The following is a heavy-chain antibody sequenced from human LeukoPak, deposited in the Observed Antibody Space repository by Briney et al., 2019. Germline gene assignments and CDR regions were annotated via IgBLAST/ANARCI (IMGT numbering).Heavy chain of an antibody. J-gene: IGHJ4*02. D-gene: IGHD2-15*01. CDR1: GYTFTGYY. V-gene: IGHV1-2*02. CDR3: ARDLYCSGGSCSLIIDY. Sequence: ASVKVSCKASGYTFTGYYMHWVRQAPGQGLAWMGWINPNSGGTNYAQKFQGRVTMTRDTSISTAYMELSRLRSDDTAVYYCARDLYCSGGSCSLIIDYWGQGTLVTVSS. CDR2: INPNSGGT.